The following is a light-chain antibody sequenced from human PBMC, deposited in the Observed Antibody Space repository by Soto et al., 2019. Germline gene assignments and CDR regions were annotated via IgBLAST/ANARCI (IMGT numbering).Light chain of an antibody. CDR2: DVS. J-gene: IGLJ1*01. CDR3: CSYAGSSYYV. V-gene: IGLV2-14*03. CDR1: ISDVGSYNY. Sequence: QSVLTQPASVSGSPGQSITISCTGTISDVGSYNYVSWYQQYPGKAPKLMIYDVSTRPSGVSDRFSGSKSGNTASLTISGLQAEDEAYYYCCSYAGSSYYVFGSGTKVTVL.